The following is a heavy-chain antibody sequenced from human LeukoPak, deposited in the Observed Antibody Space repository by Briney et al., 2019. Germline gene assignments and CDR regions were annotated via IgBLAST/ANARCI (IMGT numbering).Heavy chain of an antibody. Sequence: EASVKVSCKASGYTFTGYYMHWVRQAPGQGLEWMGWINPNSGGTNYAQNFQGRVTMTRDTSISTAYMELSRLRSDDTAVYYCARDRLDTALATVEVPDCWGRGTLVTVSS. D-gene: IGHD5-18*01. V-gene: IGHV1-2*02. CDR2: INPNSGGT. CDR1: GYTFTGYY. J-gene: IGHJ4*02. CDR3: ARDRLDTALATVEVPDC.